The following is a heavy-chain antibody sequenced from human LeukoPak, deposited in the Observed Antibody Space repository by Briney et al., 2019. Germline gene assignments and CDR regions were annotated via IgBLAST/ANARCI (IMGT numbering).Heavy chain of an antibody. CDR1: GGTFSSYA. Sequence: ASVKVSCKASGGTFSSYAISWVRQAPGQGLEWMGWISAYNGNTNYAQKLQGRVTMTTDTSTSTAYMELRSLRSDDTAVYYCARAPYYYDSSGYYFENDYWGQGTLVTVSS. CDR2: ISAYNGNT. V-gene: IGHV1-18*01. CDR3: ARAPYYYDSSGYYFENDY. D-gene: IGHD3-22*01. J-gene: IGHJ4*02.